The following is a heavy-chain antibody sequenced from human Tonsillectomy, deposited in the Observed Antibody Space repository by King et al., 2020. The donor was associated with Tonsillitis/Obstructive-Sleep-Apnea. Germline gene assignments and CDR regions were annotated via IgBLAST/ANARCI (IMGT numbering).Heavy chain of an antibody. J-gene: IGHJ5*02. Sequence: VQLVESGGGLVQPGGSLRLSCTASGFTFSRYWMSWVRQAPGEGLEWVANINQDGSEEHYVDSVRGRCTFSRDNAKNSLYLRMSSLRGGDTAVYYCARGVSYCSGTSCYDHNWFDPWGQGTLVTVSS. CDR2: INQDGSEE. D-gene: IGHD2-2*01. V-gene: IGHV3-7*04. CDR3: ARGVSYCSGTSCYDHNWFDP. CDR1: GFTFSRYW.